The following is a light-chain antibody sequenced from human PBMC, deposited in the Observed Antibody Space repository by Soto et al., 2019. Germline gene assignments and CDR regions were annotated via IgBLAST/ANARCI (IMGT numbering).Light chain of an antibody. CDR2: DVS. CDR1: SSDVGGYNY. V-gene: IGLV2-14*01. J-gene: IGLJ1*01. Sequence: QSVLTQPASVSGSPGQSITISCTGTSSDVGGYNYVSWYQQHPGTAPKLMIYDVSNRPSGVSNRFSGSKSGNTASLTISGLQAEDEGDYCCSPYTSSSTPYVFGTWTKATL. CDR3: SPYTSSSTPYV.